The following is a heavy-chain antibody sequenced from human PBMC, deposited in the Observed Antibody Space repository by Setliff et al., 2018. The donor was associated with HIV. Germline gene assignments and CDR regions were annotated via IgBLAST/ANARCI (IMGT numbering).Heavy chain of an antibody. CDR3: AKTPNYDTSGLPDY. CDR2: VISILGVA. Sequence: RASVKVSCKASGGPFTAYNILWVRQAPGQGLEWMGRVISILGVANYAQKFQGRLTITADKSTSTAYMELRSLTSEDTAVYYCAKTPNYDTSGLPDYWGQGTLVTVSS. J-gene: IGHJ4*02. V-gene: IGHV1-69*02. D-gene: IGHD3-22*01. CDR1: GGPFTAYN.